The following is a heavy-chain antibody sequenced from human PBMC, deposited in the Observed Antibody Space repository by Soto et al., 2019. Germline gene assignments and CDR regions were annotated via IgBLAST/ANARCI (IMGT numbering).Heavy chain of an antibody. CDR3: ARTTTSHYGMDV. V-gene: IGHV4-31*03. J-gene: IGHJ6*01. Sequence: QVQLQESGPGLVKPSQTLSLTCTVSAGSISSGGYYWSWIRQHPGKGLEWIGYIYYSGSTYYNPSLKRRVTISVDTSKNQFSLKLSSVSAADTAVYYCARTTTSHYGMDVWGQGTTVTVSS. CDR1: AGSISSGGYY. CDR2: IYYSGST. D-gene: IGHD4-17*01.